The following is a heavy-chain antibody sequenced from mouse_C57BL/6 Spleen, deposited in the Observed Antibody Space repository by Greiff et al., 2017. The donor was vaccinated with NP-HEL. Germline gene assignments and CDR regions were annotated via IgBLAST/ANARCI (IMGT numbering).Heavy chain of an antibody. Sequence: QVQLQQPGTELVKPGASVKLSCKASGYTFTSYWMHWVKQRPGQGLEWIGEIDPSDSYTNYNQKFKGKSTLTVDKSSSTAYMQLSSLTSEDSAVYYCARGSSNWAYWGQGTLVTVSA. CDR2: IDPSDSYT. CDR1: GYTFTSYW. V-gene: IGHV1-69*01. D-gene: IGHD2-5*01. J-gene: IGHJ3*01. CDR3: ARGSSNWAY.